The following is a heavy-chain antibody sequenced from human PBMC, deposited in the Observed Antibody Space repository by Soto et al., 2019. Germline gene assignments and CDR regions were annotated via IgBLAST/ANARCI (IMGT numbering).Heavy chain of an antibody. CDR3: ARDVGRAGYFDY. CDR1: GDSVSSGSSF. V-gene: IGHV4-61*01. D-gene: IGHD3-10*01. Sequence: QVQLQESGPGLVKPSETLSLTCTVSGDSVSSGSSFWSWIRQPPGKGLEWIGHVYYSGSTNYNPSLKSRVTISLDTSKNQFSLRLSSVTAADTAVYYCARDVGRAGYFDYWGQGTLVTVSS. CDR2: VYYSGST. J-gene: IGHJ4*02.